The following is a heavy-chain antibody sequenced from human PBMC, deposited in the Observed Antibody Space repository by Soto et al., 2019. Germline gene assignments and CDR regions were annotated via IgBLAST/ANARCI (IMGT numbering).Heavy chain of an antibody. V-gene: IGHV4-31*03. Sequence: QVQLQESGPGLVKPSQTLSLTCTVSGGYISSGDYYWSWIRQHPGKGLEWIGYIHYSGESYYNPSLKSRVTISIDTSKNHFTLKLRSVTAADTAVYYFARVDYNDYRGYAYWGQGTLVTFSS. CDR1: GGYISSGDYY. CDR3: ARVDYNDYRGYAY. D-gene: IGHD4-17*01. J-gene: IGHJ4*02. CDR2: IHYSGES.